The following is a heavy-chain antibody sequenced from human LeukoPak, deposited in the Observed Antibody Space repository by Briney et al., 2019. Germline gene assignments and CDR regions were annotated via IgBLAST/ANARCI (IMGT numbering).Heavy chain of an antibody. Sequence: SVKVSCKASGGTFSSYAISWVRQAPGQGLEWMGGIIPIFGTANYAQKFQGRVTMTRDTSTSTVYMELSSLRSEDTAVYYCARVGLRAKDAFDIWGQGTMVTVSS. D-gene: IGHD5-12*01. V-gene: IGHV1-69*05. CDR1: GGTFSSYA. CDR2: IIPIFGTA. J-gene: IGHJ3*02. CDR3: ARVGLRAKDAFDI.